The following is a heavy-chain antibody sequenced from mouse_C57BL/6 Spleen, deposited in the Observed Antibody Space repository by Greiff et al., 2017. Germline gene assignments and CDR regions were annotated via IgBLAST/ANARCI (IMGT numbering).Heavy chain of an antibody. CDR2: IWSGGST. V-gene: IGHV2-4*01. D-gene: IGHD1-1*01. CDR1: GFSLTSYG. CDR3: AKNGGNYGSSYDWYFDV. Sequence: VKLVESGPGLVQPSQSLSITCTVSGFSLTSYGVHWVRQPPGKGLEWLGVIWSGGSTDYNAAFISRLSLSKDNSKSQVFFKMNSLQADDTAIYYCAKNGGNYGSSYDWYFDVWGTGTTVTVSS. J-gene: IGHJ1*03.